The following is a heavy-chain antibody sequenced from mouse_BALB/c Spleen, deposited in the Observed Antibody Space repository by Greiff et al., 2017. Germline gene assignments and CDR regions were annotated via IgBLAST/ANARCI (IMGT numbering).Heavy chain of an antibody. D-gene: IGHD2-3*01. Sequence: EVKLMESGGGLVQPGGSRKLSCAASGFTFSSFGMHWVRQAPEKGLEWVAYISSGSSTIYYADTVKGRFTISRDNPKNTLFLQMTSLRSEDTAMYYCARDDGYYDYAMDYWGQGTSVTVSS. CDR2: ISSGSSTI. J-gene: IGHJ4*01. CDR3: ARDDGYYDYAMDY. V-gene: IGHV5-17*02. CDR1: GFTFSSFG.